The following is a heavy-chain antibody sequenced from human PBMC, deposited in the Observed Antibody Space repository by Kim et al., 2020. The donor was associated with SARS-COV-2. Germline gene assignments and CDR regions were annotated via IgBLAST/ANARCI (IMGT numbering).Heavy chain of an antibody. CDR3: AKDITIRGGGWYKGYYYYGMDV. CDR2: ISYDGSNK. J-gene: IGHJ6*02. Sequence: GGSLRLSCAASGFTFSSYGMHWVRQAPGKGLEWVAVISYDGSNKYYADSVKGRFTISRDNSKNTLYLQMNSLRAEDTAVYYCAKDITIRGGGWYKGYYYYGMDVWGQGTTVTVSS. V-gene: IGHV3-30*18. D-gene: IGHD6-19*01. CDR1: GFTFSSYG.